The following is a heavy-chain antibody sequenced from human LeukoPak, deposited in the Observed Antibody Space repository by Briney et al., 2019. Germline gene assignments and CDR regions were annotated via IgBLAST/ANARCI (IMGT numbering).Heavy chain of an antibody. J-gene: IGHJ4*02. D-gene: IGHD3-10*01. CDR1: GYSFTTYR. V-gene: IGHV5-51*01. Sequence: GESLKISCKGSGYSFTTYRIGWVRQMPGKGLEWMGIIYPGDSDATYSPSLQGQVTISADTSISTAYLQWSSLKASDTAMYYCARLGYYGSGSYPGYWGQGTLVTVSS. CDR2: IYPGDSDA. CDR3: ARLGYYGSGSYPGY.